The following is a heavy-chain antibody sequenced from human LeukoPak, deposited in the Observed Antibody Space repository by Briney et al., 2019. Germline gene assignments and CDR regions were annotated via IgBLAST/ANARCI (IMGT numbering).Heavy chain of an antibody. Sequence: SETLSLTCTVSGGSVGSAGYYWSWIRQPPGGGLEWIGYIYYIRNTNYNPSLKSRVSMSRDLSKNQFSLKLNSVTAADTAVYYCARTQSQSGSYRYYFGYWGQGTLVTVSS. CDR2: IYYIRNT. V-gene: IGHV4-61*08. J-gene: IGHJ4*02. D-gene: IGHD1-26*01. CDR1: GGSVGSAGYY. CDR3: ARTQSQSGSYRYYFGY.